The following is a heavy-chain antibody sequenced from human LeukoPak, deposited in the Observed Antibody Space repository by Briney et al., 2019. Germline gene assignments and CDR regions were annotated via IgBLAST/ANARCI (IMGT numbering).Heavy chain of an antibody. V-gene: IGHV1-2*02. CDR2: INPKSGGT. D-gene: IGHD3-10*01. J-gene: IGHJ4*02. CDR3: ARTRFGELLGSYYFDY. Sequence: ASVKVSCKASGYSFTGHYMHWVRQAPGQGLEWMGWINPKSGGTNYAQKFQGRVTMTRDTSISTAYMDMSSLRSDDTAVYYCARTRFGELLGSYYFDYWGQGTLVTVSS. CDR1: GYSFTGHY.